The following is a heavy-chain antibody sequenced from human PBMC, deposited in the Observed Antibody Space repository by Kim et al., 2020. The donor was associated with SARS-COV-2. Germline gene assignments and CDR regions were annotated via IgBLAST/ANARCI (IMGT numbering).Heavy chain of an antibody. CDR3: ASDLNRGYSDY. J-gene: IGHJ4*02. Sequence: TNCNPSLKSRVTISVDTSKSQFSLKLSSVTAADTAVYYCASDLNRGYSDYWGQGTLVTVSS. V-gene: IGHV4-34*01. CDR2: T. D-gene: IGHD2-15*01.